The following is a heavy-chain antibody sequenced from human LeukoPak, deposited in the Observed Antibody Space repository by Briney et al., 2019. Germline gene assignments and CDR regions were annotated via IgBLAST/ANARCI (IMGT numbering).Heavy chain of an antibody. D-gene: IGHD3-10*01. V-gene: IGHV1-2*02. Sequence: ASVKVSCKASGYTFTGYYMHWVRQAPGQGLEWMGWINPNSGGTNYAQKFQGRVTMIRDTSISTAYMELSRLRSDDTAVYYCARARKNGSTRFDPWGQGTLVTVSS. CDR1: GYTFTGYY. J-gene: IGHJ5*02. CDR2: INPNSGGT. CDR3: ARARKNGSTRFDP.